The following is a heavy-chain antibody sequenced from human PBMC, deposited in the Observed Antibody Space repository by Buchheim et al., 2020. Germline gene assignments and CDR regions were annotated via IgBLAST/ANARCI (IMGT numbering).Heavy chain of an antibody. J-gene: IGHJ6*02. V-gene: IGHV3-48*03. Sequence: EVQLVESGGGLVQPGGSLRLSCAASGFTFSSYEMNWVRQAPGKGLEWVSYISSSGSTIYYADSVKGRFTIFRDHAKNSLYLQMNSLRAEDTAVYYCARDTVTTDYYYYGMDVWGQGTT. CDR2: ISSSGSTI. D-gene: IGHD4-17*01. CDR3: ARDTVTTDYYYYGMDV. CDR1: GFTFSSYE.